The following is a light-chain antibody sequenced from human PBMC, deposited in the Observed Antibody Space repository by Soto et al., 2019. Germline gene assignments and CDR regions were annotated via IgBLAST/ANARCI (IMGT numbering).Light chain of an antibody. CDR1: EGIDSW. V-gene: IGKV1-12*01. Sequence: DIQMTQSPSSVSASLGDRVTITCRASEGIDSWLAWYQQKPGEAPKLLISAASSLQSGVPSRFRGSASGTDFTLTITGLQPDDFATYYCQNYNGPPWTFGQGTKVEIK. CDR3: QNYNGPPWT. J-gene: IGKJ1*01. CDR2: AAS.